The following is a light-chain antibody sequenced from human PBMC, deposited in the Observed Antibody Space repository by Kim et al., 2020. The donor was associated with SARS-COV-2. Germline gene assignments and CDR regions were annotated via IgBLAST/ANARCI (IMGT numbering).Light chain of an antibody. CDR3: SSWDRSLAAWV. J-gene: IGLJ3*02. Sequence: QAGLTQPPSVSEDLGQTATLTCTGNSDNVGNEGASWLQQHQRHPPKLLSYRSNNRPSGISARFSASRSGIAASLTITGLQPEDEADYYCSSWDRSLAAWVFGGGTHVTVL. CDR2: RSN. V-gene: IGLV10-54*04. CDR1: SDNVGNEG.